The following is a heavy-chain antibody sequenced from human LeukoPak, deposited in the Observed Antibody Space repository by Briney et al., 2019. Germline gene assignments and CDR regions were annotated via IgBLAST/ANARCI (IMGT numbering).Heavy chain of an antibody. V-gene: IGHV3-48*04. Sequence: GGSLRLSCAASGFSFSSHTIXWVXXXPGXXXXXXSXXSXSXSTIYYADSXKGRFTISRDNAKNSLYLQMNSLRAEDTAVYYCASGDNIVLYHDGMDVWGQGTTVAVSS. CDR2: XSXSXSTI. D-gene: IGHD2-8*01. CDR3: ASGDNIVLYHDGMDV. CDR1: GFSFSSHT. J-gene: IGHJ6*02.